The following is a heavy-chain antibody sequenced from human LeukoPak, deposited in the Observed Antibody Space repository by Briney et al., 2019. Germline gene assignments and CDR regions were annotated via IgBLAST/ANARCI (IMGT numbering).Heavy chain of an antibody. Sequence: SETLSLTCAVYGGSFSGYYWSWIRQPPGMGLEWIGEINHSGSTNYNPSLKSRVTISVDTSKNQFSLKLSSVTAADTAVYYCASGDYDSSGDEYFQHWGQGTLVTVSS. CDR1: GGSFSGYY. J-gene: IGHJ1*01. CDR2: INHSGST. D-gene: IGHD3-22*01. CDR3: ASGDYDSSGDEYFQH. V-gene: IGHV4-34*01.